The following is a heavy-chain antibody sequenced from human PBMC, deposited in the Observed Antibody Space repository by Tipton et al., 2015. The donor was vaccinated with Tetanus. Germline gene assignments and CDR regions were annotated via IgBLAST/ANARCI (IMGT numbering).Heavy chain of an antibody. CDR1: GDSLRTGDRN. J-gene: IGHJ4*02. CDR3: ARHKQYYFDY. CDR2: ISSSGST. D-gene: IGHD4-11*01. Sequence: TLSLTCTVSGDSLRTGDRNWSWIRQPPGKGLEWLAYISSSGSTNSDYFPKSRVTISVDTSKNQFSLKLSSVTAADTAVYYCARHKQYYFDYWGQGTLVTVSS. V-gene: IGHV4-61*08.